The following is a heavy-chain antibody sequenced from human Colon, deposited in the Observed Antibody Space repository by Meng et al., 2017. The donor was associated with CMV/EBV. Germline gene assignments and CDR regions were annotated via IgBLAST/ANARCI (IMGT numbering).Heavy chain of an antibody. Sequence: GESLKISCAASGFTFSGYAMSWVRQAPGKGLEWMGIINPSGGSTSYAQKFQGRVTMTRDTSTSTVYMELSSLRSEDTAVYYCARKSRSTSVWSTAEYFQHWGQGTLVTVSS. V-gene: IGHV1-46*01. CDR2: INPSGGST. CDR3: ARKSRSTSVWSTAEYFQH. J-gene: IGHJ1*01. CDR1: GFTFSGYA. D-gene: IGHD2-2*01.